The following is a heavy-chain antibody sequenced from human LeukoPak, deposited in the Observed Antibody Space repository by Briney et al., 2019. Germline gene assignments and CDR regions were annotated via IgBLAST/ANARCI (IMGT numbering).Heavy chain of an antibody. CDR1: GGSISSYY. Sequence: SETLSLTCTVSGGSISSYYWSWIRQPPGKGLEWIGYIYYSGSTYYNPSLKSRVTISVDTSKNQFSLKLSSVTAADTAVYYCARDSDTATGFDYWGQGTLVTVSS. J-gene: IGHJ4*02. V-gene: IGHV4-59*01. CDR2: IYYSGST. CDR3: ARDSDTATGFDY. D-gene: IGHD5-18*01.